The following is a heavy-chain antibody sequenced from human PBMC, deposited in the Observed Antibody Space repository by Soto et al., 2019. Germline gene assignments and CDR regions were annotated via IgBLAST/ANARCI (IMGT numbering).Heavy chain of an antibody. D-gene: IGHD2-15*01. CDR2: ISASTRNT. V-gene: IGHV1-18*01. J-gene: IGHJ2*01. Sequence: QVQLVQSGAEVKKPGASVKVSCQASGYTFTNYAISWVRQDPGQVLEWMGWISASTRNTDQAQNFKGRVTMTIDTATNTANMELRSLRSDDTAVYYCARCYCSVGSCYACWHFDLWGRGTLVTVSS. CDR3: ARCYCSVGSCYACWHFDL. CDR1: GYTFTNYA.